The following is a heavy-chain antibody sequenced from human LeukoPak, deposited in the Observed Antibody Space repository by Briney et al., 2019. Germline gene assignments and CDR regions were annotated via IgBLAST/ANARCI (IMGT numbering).Heavy chain of an antibody. CDR1: GGSISSYY. V-gene: IGHV4-59*01. CDR3: ASLYSGSYDTGAFDYFNY. D-gene: IGHD1-26*01. CDR2: MYYSGST. J-gene: IGHJ4*02. Sequence: SETLSLTCTVSGGSISSYYWSWIRQPPGKGLEWIGYMYYSGSTNYNPSLKSRVTISVDTSKNQFSLKLSPVTAADTAVYYCASLYSGSYDTGAFDYFNYWGQGTLVTVSS.